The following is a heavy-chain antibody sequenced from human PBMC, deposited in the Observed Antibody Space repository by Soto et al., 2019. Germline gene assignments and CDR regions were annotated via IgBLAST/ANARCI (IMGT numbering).Heavy chain of an antibody. J-gene: IGHJ6*03. CDR2: ITTSGGNT. CDR3: AGRYCTNGVCYTNYYYYIDV. CDR1: GFTFSTYA. V-gene: IGHV3-23*01. D-gene: IGHD2-8*01. Sequence: EVQLLESGGGLVQPGGSLRLSCAASGFTFSTYAMSWVRQAPGKGLEWVSTITTSGGNTYYADSVQGRFTIPRDNSKNTLYLKMNSLRAEDTAVYYCAGRYCTNGVCYTNYYYYIDVWGKGTTVTVSS.